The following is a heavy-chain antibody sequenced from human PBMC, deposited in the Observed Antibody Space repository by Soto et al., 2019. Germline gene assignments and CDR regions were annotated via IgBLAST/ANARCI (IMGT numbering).Heavy chain of an antibody. Sequence: SETLSLTCSVSGGSISTVGHYWTWIRQPPGKGLEWIGSIYHTGSTYYSKSLRSRLTMSVDTYKSQFSLRLSSVTAADTAVYYCARATGTLRSRNCDYWGQGSLVTSPQ. CDR3: ARATGTLRSRNCDY. CDR1: GGSISTVGHY. CDR2: IYHTGST. V-gene: IGHV4-31*03. J-gene: IGHJ4*02. D-gene: IGHD1-1*01.